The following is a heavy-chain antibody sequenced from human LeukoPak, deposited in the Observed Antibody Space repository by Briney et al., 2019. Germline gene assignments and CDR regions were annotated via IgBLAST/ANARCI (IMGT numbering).Heavy chain of an antibody. D-gene: IGHD3-22*01. CDR2: ISTYNGNT. Sequence: ASVKVSCKASGYTFTDYSITWVRQAPGQGLEVMGWISTYNGNTNYAQKFQGRVALTTDTSTGTAYMELRSLRSDDTAVFYCARDFPMIPVPITSRNSFDIWGQGTMVTVSS. CDR1: GYTFTDYS. CDR3: ARDFPMIPVPITSRNSFDI. V-gene: IGHV1-18*01. J-gene: IGHJ3*02.